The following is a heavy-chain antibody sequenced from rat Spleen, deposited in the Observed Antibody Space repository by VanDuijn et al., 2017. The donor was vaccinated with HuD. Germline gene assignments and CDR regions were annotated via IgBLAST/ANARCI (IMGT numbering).Heavy chain of an antibody. CDR2: INSAGST. D-gene: IGHD1-2*01. Sequence: EVQLQESGPGLVKPSQSLSLTCSVTGYSITSSYRWNWIRKFPGNKLEWMGYINSAGSTNYNPSLKSRISISRDTSKNQFFLQLNSVTTEDTATYYCARWAARDYFDYWGQGVMVTVSS. J-gene: IGHJ2*01. CDR3: ARWAARDYFDY. CDR1: GYSITSSYR. V-gene: IGHV3-3*01.